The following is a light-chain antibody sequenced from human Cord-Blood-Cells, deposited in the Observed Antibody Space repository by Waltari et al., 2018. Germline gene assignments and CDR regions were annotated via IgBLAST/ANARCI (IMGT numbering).Light chain of an antibody. V-gene: IGKV1-5*03. CDR1: QSISSW. J-gene: IGKJ2*01. Sequence: DIQLTQSPFTLSASVGDRGTITCRDSQSISSWLAWYQQKPGKAPKLLIYKASILESGVPSRFSGSGSGTEFTLTISSHQPDDFAAYYCQQYISYSYTFGQGTKLEIK. CDR2: KAS. CDR3: QQYISYSYT.